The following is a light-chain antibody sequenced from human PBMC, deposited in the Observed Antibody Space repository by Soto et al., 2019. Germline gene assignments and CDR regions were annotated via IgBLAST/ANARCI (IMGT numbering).Light chain of an antibody. Sequence: EIVLTQSPGTLSLSPGERATLTCRASQSVYKNFLAWYQQTPGQAPRLLINGASNRATGIPDRFSGSGSGTDFSLTIDRLEPEDFAVYFCLQYGSSPPTFGGGTKVAIK. CDR3: LQYGSSPPT. CDR1: QSVYKNF. J-gene: IGKJ4*01. V-gene: IGKV3-20*01. CDR2: GAS.